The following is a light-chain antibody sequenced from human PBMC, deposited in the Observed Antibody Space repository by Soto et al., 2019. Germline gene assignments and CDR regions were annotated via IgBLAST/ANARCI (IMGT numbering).Light chain of an antibody. V-gene: IGKV1-5*01. CDR1: QSVSYW. CDR3: QQYGFS. Sequence: DIQMTQSPSPLSASVGDRVTITCRASQSVSYWLAWYQQKPGMAPKLLIHDASSLESGVPSRFRGSGSGKEFTLTISSLQPDDFATYYCQQYGFSFGPGTKVEI. CDR2: DAS. J-gene: IGKJ3*01.